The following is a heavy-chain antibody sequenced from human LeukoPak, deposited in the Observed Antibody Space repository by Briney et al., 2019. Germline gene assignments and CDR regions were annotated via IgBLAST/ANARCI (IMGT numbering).Heavy chain of an antibody. D-gene: IGHD6-13*01. CDR3: ARHRWYSSSWSPFDP. CDR2: IYYSGST. V-gene: IGHV4-39*01. CDR1: GGSISSSSYY. J-gene: IGHJ5*02. Sequence: PSEILSLTCTVSGGSISSSSYYWGWIRQPPGKGLEWIGSIYYSGSTYYNPSLKSRVTISVDTSKNQFSLKLSSVTAADTAVYYCARHRWYSSSWSPFDPWGQGTLVTVSS.